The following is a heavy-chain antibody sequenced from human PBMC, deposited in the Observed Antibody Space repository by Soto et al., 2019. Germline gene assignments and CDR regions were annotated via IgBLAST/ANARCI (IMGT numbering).Heavy chain of an antibody. CDR1: GGSISSGGYS. CDR3: ARLQGYCIDTRCSGHYGMDV. J-gene: IGHJ6*02. D-gene: IGHD2-2*01. Sequence: TLSLTCAVSGGSISSGGYSWSWLRQPPGKGLEWIGYIFHSGSTYYNPSLKSRVTISVDTTKNQFFLKLNSVTAADTAVYYCARLQGYCIDTRCSGHYGMDVWGQGTTVTVSS. V-gene: IGHV4-30-2*01. CDR2: IFHSGST.